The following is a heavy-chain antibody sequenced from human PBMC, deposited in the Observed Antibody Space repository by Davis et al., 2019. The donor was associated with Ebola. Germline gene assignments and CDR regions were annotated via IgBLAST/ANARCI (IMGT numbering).Heavy chain of an antibody. D-gene: IGHD1-26*01. J-gene: IGHJ3*02. CDR1: GYTFTGYY. V-gene: IGHV1-2*02. CDR2: INPNSGGT. CDR3: ARGVDSGSYYGAFDI. Sequence: ASVKVSCKASGYTFTGYYMHWVRQAPRQGLEWLGWINPNSGGTDYAQKFQGRVTMTRDTSINTAYMELSRLRSDDTAVYYCARGVDSGSYYGAFDIWGQGTMVTVSS.